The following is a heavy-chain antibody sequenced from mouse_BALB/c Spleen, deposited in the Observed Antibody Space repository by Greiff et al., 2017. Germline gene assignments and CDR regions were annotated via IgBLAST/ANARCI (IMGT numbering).Heavy chain of an antibody. CDR3: ARDYYGSSYGYFDV. CDR1: GYTFTDYA. Sequence: VQLQQSGAELVRPGVSVKISCKGSGYTFTDYAMHWVKQSHAKSLEWIGVISTYYGDASYNQKFKGKATMTVDKSSSTAYMELARLTSEDSAIYYCARDYYGSSYGYFDVWGAGTTVTVSS. D-gene: IGHD1-1*01. V-gene: IGHV1S137*01. CDR2: ISTYYGDA. J-gene: IGHJ1*01.